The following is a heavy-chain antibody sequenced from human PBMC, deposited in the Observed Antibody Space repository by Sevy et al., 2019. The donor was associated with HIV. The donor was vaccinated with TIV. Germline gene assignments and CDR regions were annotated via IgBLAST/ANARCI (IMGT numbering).Heavy chain of an antibody. V-gene: IGHV3-49*03. CDR1: GFNVGDYV. CDR3: TRAMYYHDSGSYYGMDV. D-gene: IGHD3-10*01. Sequence: GGSLRLSCRASGFNVGDYVMNWFRQAPGKGLDWVGFIRSKAYGETREYAASVKGGIIIAREESKGIAYLQMHRLKTEDTDRYYCTRAMYYHDSGSYYGMDVWGQGTTVTVSS. J-gene: IGHJ6*02. CDR2: IRSKAYGETR.